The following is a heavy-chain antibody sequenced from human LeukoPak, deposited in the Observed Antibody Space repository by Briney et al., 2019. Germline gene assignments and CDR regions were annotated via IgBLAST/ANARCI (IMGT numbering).Heavy chain of an antibody. J-gene: IGHJ4*02. CDR1: GFTLSDHY. CDR3: TRIGGDYAVDY. V-gene: IGHV3-72*01. CDR2: TRNKANSYTT. Sequence: GGSLRLSCAASGFTLSDHYMDWVRQTPAKGLEWVGRTRNKANSYTTEYAASVKGRFTISRDDSKKILYLQMNSLKTEGTAVNYCTRIGGDYAVDYWGQGTLVTVSS. D-gene: IGHD4-17*01.